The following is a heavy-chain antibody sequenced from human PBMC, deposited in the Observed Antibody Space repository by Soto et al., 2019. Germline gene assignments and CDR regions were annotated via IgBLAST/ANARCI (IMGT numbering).Heavy chain of an antibody. D-gene: IGHD6-19*01. CDR3: AKDSSGFPGRGGWFDP. J-gene: IGHJ5*02. V-gene: IGHV3-23*01. CDR2: ISGSGGST. Sequence: GGSLRLSCAASGFTFSSYAMSWVRQAPGKGLEWVSAISGSGGSTFSADSVKGRLTISRDNSKNTLYLQMNSLRAEDTAVYYCAKDSSGFPGRGGWFDPWGQGTLVTVSS. CDR1: GFTFSSYA.